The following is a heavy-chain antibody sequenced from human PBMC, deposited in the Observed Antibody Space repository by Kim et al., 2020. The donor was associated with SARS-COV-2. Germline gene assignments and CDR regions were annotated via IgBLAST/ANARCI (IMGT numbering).Heavy chain of an antibody. Sequence: SETLSLTCLVSGESIISNDYYWGWVRQPPGKGPEWIGSVYFTGSTYLNPSLKSRVSISVDTSKSQFSLSLTSVTAADTAVYFCVRDANDLVTGYSLFDS. V-gene: IGHV4-39*07. CDR1: GESIISNDYY. J-gene: IGHJ5*01. CDR3: VRDANDLVTGYSLFDS. D-gene: IGHD3-9*01. CDR2: VYFTGST.